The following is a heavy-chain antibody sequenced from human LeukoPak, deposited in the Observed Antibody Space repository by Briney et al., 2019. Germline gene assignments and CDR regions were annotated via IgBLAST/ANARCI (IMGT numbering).Heavy chain of an antibody. CDR1: GGSISSYY. CDR3: ARADGYNWFDP. CDR2: IYYSGST. Sequence: SETLSLTCTVSGGSISSYYWSWIRQPPGKGLEWIGYIYYSGSTNYNPYLKSRVTISVDTSKNQFSLKLSSVTAADTAVYYCARADGYNWFDPWGQGTLVTVSS. V-gene: IGHV4-59*01. J-gene: IGHJ5*02.